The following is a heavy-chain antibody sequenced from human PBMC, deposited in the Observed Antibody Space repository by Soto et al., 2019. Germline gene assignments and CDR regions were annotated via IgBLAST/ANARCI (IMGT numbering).Heavy chain of an antibody. V-gene: IGHV1-3*01. CDR3: ARSDMTVAAAFNI. CDR1: GYTITNYA. CDR2: INAGNGNT. Sequence: QAQLAQSGAEVKKPGASVKVSCKASGYTITNYAIHWVRQAPGQGLEWMGWINAGNGNTKYSQNFQGRVTITRDTSARTAYLELSSLRSEDTAVYFCARSDMTVAAAFNIWGQGTKVTVSS. D-gene: IGHD6-19*01. J-gene: IGHJ3*02.